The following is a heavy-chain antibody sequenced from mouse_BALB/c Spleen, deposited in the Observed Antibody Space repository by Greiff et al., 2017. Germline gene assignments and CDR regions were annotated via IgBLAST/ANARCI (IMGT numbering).Heavy chain of an antibody. CDR1: GFTFSSYG. CDR2: ISSGGSYT. Sequence: VQLKESGGDLVKPGGSLKLSCAASGFTFSSYGMSWVRQTPDKRLEWVATISSGGSYTYYPDSVKGRFTISRDNAKNTLYLQMSSLKSEDTAMYYCARPHDYWGQGTTLTVSS. CDR3: ARPHDY. V-gene: IGHV5-6*01. J-gene: IGHJ2*01.